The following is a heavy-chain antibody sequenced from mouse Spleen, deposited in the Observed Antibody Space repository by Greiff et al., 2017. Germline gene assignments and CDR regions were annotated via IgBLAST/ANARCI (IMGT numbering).Heavy chain of an antibody. V-gene: IGHV1-59*01. J-gene: IGHJ4*01. D-gene: IGHD2-3*01. CDR1: GYTFTSYW. CDR3: ARYRDDGYPYYAMDY. Sequence: HVQLQQSGAELVRPGTSVKLSCKASGYTFTSYWMHWVKQRPGQGLEWIGVIDPSDSYTNYNQKFKGKATLTVDTSSSTAYMQLSSLTSEDSAVYYCARYRDDGYPYYAMDYWGQGTSVTVSS. CDR2: IDPSDSYT.